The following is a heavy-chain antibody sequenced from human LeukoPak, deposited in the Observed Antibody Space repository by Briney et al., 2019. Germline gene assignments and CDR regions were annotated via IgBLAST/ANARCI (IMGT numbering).Heavy chain of an antibody. CDR3: AKGYCSGGSCYFFDY. CDR2: MSYDGSNK. V-gene: IGHV3-30*18. CDR1: GFTFSSYG. J-gene: IGHJ4*02. Sequence: GGSLRLSCSASGFTFSSYGMHWVRQAPGKGLEWVAVMSYDGSNKYYADSVKGRFTISRDNSKNTLYLQMNSLRAEDTAVYYCAKGYCSGGSCYFFDYWGQGTLVTVSS. D-gene: IGHD2-15*01.